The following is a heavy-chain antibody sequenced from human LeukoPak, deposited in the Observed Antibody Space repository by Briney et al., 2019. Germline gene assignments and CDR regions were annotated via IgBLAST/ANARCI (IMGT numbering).Heavy chain of an antibody. D-gene: IGHD3-10*01. Sequence: GASVKVSCKASGYTFTSYGISWVRQAPGQGLEWMGRIIPILGIANYAQKFQGRVTITADKSTSTAYMELSSLRSEDTAVYYCARVTEARPFGELLPITWGQGTLVTVSS. CDR1: GYTFTSYG. CDR3: ARVTEARPFGELLPIT. CDR2: IIPILGIA. J-gene: IGHJ5*02. V-gene: IGHV1-69*04.